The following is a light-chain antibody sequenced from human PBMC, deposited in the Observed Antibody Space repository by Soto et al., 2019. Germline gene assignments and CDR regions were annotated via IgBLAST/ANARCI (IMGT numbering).Light chain of an antibody. CDR2: AAS. Sequence: DIQLTQSPSSLSASVGDRVSITCRATQSISNYLNWYQQKPGKAPRLLIYAASSLQSGVPSRFSGSGSGTDFTLTINSRQPEDFATYYCQQSYTTPGFTFGPGTKVDIK. J-gene: IGKJ3*01. CDR1: QSISNY. V-gene: IGKV1-39*01. CDR3: QQSYTTPGFT.